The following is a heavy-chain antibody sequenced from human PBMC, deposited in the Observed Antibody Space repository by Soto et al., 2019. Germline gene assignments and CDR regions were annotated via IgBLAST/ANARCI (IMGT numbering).Heavy chain of an antibody. CDR3: ARESGGATATLDYYDSDMDV. CDR2: INPNGGVT. CDR1: GDTFNDYY. Sequence: QVQLVQSGAEVKRPGASVTVSCRSSGDTFNDYYIHWVRQAPGQGLEWMGWINPNGGVTKYAQKFQGWVSMTRDTSIRIVYMQLSRLRSDDTAVYYCARESGGATATLDYYDSDMDVWGTGTSVSVSS. D-gene: IGHD5-12*01. V-gene: IGHV1-2*04. J-gene: IGHJ6*03.